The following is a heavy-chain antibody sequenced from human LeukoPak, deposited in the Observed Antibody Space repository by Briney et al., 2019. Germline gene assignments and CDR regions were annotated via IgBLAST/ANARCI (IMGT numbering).Heavy chain of an antibody. V-gene: IGHV3-23*01. CDR3: ARGVVMTVSNWYFDL. D-gene: IGHD2-21*02. Sequence: GGSLRLSCAASGFTFSSYAMSWVRQAPGKGLEWVSAISGSGGSTYYADSVKGRFTISRDNSKNTLYLQMNSLRVEDTAVYYCARGVVMTVSNWYFDLWGRGTLVTVSS. J-gene: IGHJ2*01. CDR2: ISGSGGST. CDR1: GFTFSSYA.